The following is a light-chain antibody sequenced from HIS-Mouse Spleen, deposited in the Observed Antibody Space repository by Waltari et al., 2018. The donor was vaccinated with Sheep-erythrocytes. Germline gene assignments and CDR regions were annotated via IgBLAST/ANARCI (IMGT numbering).Light chain of an antibody. J-gene: IGLJ3*02. CDR1: SSDVGCYNR. Sequence: QSALTQPASVSGSPGQSITPSCTGTSSDVGCYNRFSCYQQHPGKAPKLMIYEGSKRPSGVSNRFSGYKSGNTASLTISGLQAEDEADYYCCSYAGSSTPWVFGGGTKLTVL. CDR2: EGS. V-gene: IGLV2-23*01. CDR3: CSYAGSSTPWV.